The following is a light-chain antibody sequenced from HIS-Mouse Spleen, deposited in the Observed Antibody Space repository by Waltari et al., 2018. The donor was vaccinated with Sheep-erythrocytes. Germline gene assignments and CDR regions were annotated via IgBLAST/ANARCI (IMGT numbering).Light chain of an antibody. V-gene: IGLV3-10*01. CDR3: YSTDSSGNHWV. CDR1: ALPKKY. Sequence: SYELTQPPSVSVSPGQTARITCSGDALPKKYAYWYQPKSGQAPVLVIYEDSKRPSGIPGRVSGSSSGTMATLTISGAQVEDDADYYCYSTDSSGNHWVFGGGTKLTVL. J-gene: IGLJ3*02. CDR2: EDS.